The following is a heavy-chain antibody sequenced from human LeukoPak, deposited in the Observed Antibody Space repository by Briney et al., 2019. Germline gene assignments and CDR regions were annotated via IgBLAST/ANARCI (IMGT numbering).Heavy chain of an antibody. D-gene: IGHD6-19*01. V-gene: IGHV3-30*02. CDR1: GFTFSSYG. CDR3: ATDPPKYSSGWYSDYYYFDY. Sequence: GGSLRLSCAASGFTFSSYGMHWVRQAPGKGLEWVAFIRYDGSDKYYADSVKGRFTISRDNSKNTLYLQMNSLRAEDTAVYYCATDPPKYSSGWYSDYYYFDYWGQGTLVTVSS. J-gene: IGHJ4*02. CDR2: IRYDGSDK.